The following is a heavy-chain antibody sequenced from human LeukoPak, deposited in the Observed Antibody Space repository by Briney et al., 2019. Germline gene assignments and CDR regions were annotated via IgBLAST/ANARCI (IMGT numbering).Heavy chain of an antibody. CDR2: IYYSGST. V-gene: IGHV4-59*01. D-gene: IGHD2-2*01. CDR3: ARAEVVVPAVNWFDP. CDR1: GGSISSYY. Sequence: SETLSLTCTVSGGSISSYYWSWIRQPPGKGLEWIGYIYYSGSTNYNPSLESRVTISVDTSKNQFSLKLSSVTAADTAVYYCARAEVVVPAVNWFDPWGQGTLVTVSS. J-gene: IGHJ5*02.